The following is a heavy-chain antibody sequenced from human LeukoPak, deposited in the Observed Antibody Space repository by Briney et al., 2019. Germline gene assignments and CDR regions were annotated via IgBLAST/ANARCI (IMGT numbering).Heavy chain of an antibody. Sequence: SETLSLTFAVSGGSISSSNWWSWVRQPPGKGLEWIGEIYHSGSTNYNPSLKSRVTISVGKSKNQFSLKLSSVTAADTAVYYCARLTGGSFTYFDYWGQGTLVTVSS. CDR3: ARLTGGSFTYFDY. V-gene: IGHV4-4*02. CDR2: IYHSGST. D-gene: IGHD2-15*01. CDR1: GGSISSSNW. J-gene: IGHJ4*02.